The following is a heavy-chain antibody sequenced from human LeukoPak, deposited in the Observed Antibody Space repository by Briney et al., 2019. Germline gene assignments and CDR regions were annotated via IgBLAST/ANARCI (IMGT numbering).Heavy chain of an antibody. CDR3: ARVPGYSSGWYFFGY. CDR2: IWFDGSNK. V-gene: IGHV3-33*01. J-gene: IGHJ4*02. Sequence: PGGSLRLSCAASGFTFSSYGMHWVRQAPGKGLEWVAVIWFDGSNKYYADSVKGRFTISRDNSKNTLYLQMNSLRAEDTAVYYCARVPGYSSGWYFFGYWGQGTLVTVSS. CDR1: GFTFSSYG. D-gene: IGHD6-19*01.